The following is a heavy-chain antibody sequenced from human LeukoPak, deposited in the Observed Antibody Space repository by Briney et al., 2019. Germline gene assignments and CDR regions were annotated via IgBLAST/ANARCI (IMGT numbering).Heavy chain of an antibody. CDR2: IKQDGSEK. CDR3: ARETSVGTRGGLWGSYRLKWFDP. CDR1: GFTFSSYW. V-gene: IGHV3-7*01. D-gene: IGHD3-16*02. J-gene: IGHJ5*02. Sequence: AGGSLRLSCAASGFTFSSYWMSWVRQATGRGVEGVTNIKQDGSEKYYVDSVKGRFTISRDNAKNSLYLQMNSLRAEDTAVYYCARETSVGTRGGLWGSYRLKWFDPWGQGTPVTVPS.